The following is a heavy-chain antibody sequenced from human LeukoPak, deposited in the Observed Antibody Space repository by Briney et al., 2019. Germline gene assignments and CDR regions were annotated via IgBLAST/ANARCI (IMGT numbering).Heavy chain of an antibody. CDR2: INHSGST. D-gene: IGHD4-23*01. Sequence: SETLSLTCAVYGGSFSGYYWSWIRQPPGKGLEWIGEINHSGSTNYNPSLKSRVTISVDTSKNQFSLKLSSVTAADTAVYYCARQPHDFEYDGKVPFDSWGQGTLVIVSS. CDR3: ARQPHDFEYDGKVPFDS. J-gene: IGHJ4*02. CDR1: GGSFSGYY. V-gene: IGHV4-34*01.